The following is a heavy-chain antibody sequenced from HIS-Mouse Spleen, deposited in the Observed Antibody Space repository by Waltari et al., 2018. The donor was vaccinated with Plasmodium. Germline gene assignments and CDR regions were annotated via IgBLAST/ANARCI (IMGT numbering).Heavy chain of an antibody. CDR3: ARGGIAVAGTGDY. D-gene: IGHD6-19*01. J-gene: IGHJ4*02. V-gene: IGHV1-2*02. CDR1: GYTFTGYY. CDR2: INPNSGGT. Sequence: QVQLVQSGAEVKKPGASVQVSCKASGYTFTGYYLHVVGQAPGQGLEWMGWINPNSGGTNYAQKFQGRVTMTRDTSISTAYMELSRLRSDDTAVYYCARGGIAVAGTGDYWGQGTLVTVSS.